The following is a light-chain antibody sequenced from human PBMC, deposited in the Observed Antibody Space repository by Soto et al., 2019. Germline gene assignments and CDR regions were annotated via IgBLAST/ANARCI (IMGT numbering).Light chain of an antibody. CDR2: KAS. Sequence: DIQMTQSPSTLSASVGDRVTITCRASQSISSWLAWYPQKPGKAPKLLIYKASSLESGVTSRLSGSGAATEFTLNSSSLQPDDFATYYSKPYHSYRWAIGQGTKVEIK. CDR3: KPYHSYRWA. CDR1: QSISSW. V-gene: IGKV1-5*03. J-gene: IGKJ1*01.